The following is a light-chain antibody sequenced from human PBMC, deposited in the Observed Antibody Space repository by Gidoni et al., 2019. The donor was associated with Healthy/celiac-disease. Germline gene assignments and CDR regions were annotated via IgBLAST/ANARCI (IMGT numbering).Light chain of an antibody. V-gene: IGKV1-39*01. J-gene: IGKJ5*01. CDR1: QSISSY. CDR3: QQSYSTLPIT. Sequence: DIQMTQSPSSLSASVGDRVTITCRASQSISSYLNWYQQKPGKAPKLLSYAASSLQSGVPSRFSGSGPGTDFTLTISSLQPEDFATYYCQQSYSTLPITFGQGTRLEIK. CDR2: AAS.